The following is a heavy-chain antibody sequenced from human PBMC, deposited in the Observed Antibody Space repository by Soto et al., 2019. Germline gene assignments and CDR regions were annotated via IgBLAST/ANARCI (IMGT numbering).Heavy chain of an antibody. V-gene: IGHV3-21*01. J-gene: IGHJ4*02. CDR3: ARPYCSGGSCWPPV. CDR1: GFTFSSYS. CDR2: ISSSSSYI. D-gene: IGHD2-15*01. Sequence: EVQLVESGGGLVKPGGSLRLSCAASGFTFSSYSMNWVRQAPGKGLEWVSSISSSSSYIYYADSVKGRFTISRDNAKNSLYLQMNRLRAEDTAVYYCARPYCSGGSCWPPVWVQGTLVTVSS.